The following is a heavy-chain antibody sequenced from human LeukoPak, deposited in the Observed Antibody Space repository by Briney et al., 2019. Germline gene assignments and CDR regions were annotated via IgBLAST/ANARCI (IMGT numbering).Heavy chain of an antibody. D-gene: IGHD4-11*01. CDR3: ASRLQIDY. J-gene: IGHJ4*02. Sequence: GGSLRLSCAASGFTFSSYSMNWVRQAPGKGLEWVSYISSSSSTIYYADSVKGRFTISRDNAKNSLYLQMNSLRAEDTAVYYCASRLQIDYWGQGTLVTVSS. CDR2: ISSSSSTI. CDR1: GFTFSSYS. V-gene: IGHV3-48*01.